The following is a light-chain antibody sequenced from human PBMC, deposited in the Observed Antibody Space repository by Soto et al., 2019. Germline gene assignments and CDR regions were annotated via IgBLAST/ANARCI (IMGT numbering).Light chain of an antibody. CDR1: QSVSSSY. Sequence: EIVLTQSPGTLSLSPGERVTLSCRANQSVSSSYLAWYQQKPGQAPRLLIYGASSRATGIPDRFSGSGSGTDFTLTISRLEPEDFAVYYCQQYGSSLFTFGQGTRLEIK. CDR2: GAS. CDR3: QQYGSSLFT. V-gene: IGKV3-20*01. J-gene: IGKJ5*01.